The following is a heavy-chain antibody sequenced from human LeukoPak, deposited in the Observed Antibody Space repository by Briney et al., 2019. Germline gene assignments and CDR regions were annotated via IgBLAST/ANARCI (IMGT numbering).Heavy chain of an antibody. CDR2: IYYSGST. V-gene: IGHV4-39*07. J-gene: IGHJ3*02. CDR1: VGSISSSSYY. Sequence: SETLSLTCTVSVGSISSSSYYWGWIRQPPGTGLEWIGSIYYSGSTYYNPSLKSHVTISVDPSKNQFSLKLSSVTAADTAVYYCARGWELLPDAFDIWGQGTMVTVSS. CDR3: ARGWELLPDAFDI. D-gene: IGHD1-26*01.